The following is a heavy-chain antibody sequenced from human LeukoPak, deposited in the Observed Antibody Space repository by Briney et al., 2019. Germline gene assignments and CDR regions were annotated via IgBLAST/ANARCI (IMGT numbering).Heavy chain of an antibody. CDR1: VFSISSYY. D-gene: IGHD3-3*01. J-gene: IGHJ4*02. Sequence: SETLSLTCTVSVFSISSYYWSWIRQPAGKGLEWIARIYSSWSTNYNPSLKSRVTMSVDTSKNQIYLKVNSVTAADTPVYYCARWGSGYYDYWGQGTLVTVSS. V-gene: IGHV4-4*07. CDR2: IYSSWST. CDR3: ARWGSGYYDY.